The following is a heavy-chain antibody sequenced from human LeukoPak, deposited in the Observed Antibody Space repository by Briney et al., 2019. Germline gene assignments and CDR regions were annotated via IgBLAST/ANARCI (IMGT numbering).Heavy chain of an antibody. J-gene: IGHJ3*02. V-gene: IGHV3-9*01. CDR2: ISSNSENR. CDR1: GFTFDDYA. Sequence: QAGGSLRLSCAASGFTFDDYAMHWVRQAPGKGLEWVSGISSNSENRGYAESVKGRFTISRDNSKNTLYLQMNSLRAEDTAVYYCATRGVVVIPPDAFDIWGQGTMVTVSS. CDR3: ATRGVVVIPPDAFDI. D-gene: IGHD3-22*01.